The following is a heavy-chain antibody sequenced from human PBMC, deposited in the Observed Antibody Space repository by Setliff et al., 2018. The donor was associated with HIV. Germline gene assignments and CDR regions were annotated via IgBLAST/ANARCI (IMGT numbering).Heavy chain of an antibody. V-gene: IGHV4-61*08. Sequence: SETLSLTCTVSGGSISNSDFYWGWIRQSPGKGLQWIGFIYNSVTTNYNPSLKSRATISLDTSKNQFSLKLTSVTAADTAVYYCARGGTSSNWFGPWGQGTLVTVSS. D-gene: IGHD2-2*01. CDR2: IYNSVTT. CDR3: ARGGTSSNWFGP. J-gene: IGHJ5*02. CDR1: GGSISNSDFY.